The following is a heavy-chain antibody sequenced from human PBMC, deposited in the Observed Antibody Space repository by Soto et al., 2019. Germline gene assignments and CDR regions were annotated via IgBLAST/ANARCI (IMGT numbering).Heavy chain of an antibody. CDR1: GFTFSSHA. J-gene: IGHJ4*02. V-gene: IGHV3-30-3*01. CDR3: AIDPYALYSGLGSYGIY. CDR2: ISYDGTKK. D-gene: IGHD3-10*01. Sequence: QVQLVESGGGVVQPGRSLRLSCAASGFTFSSHAMHWVRQAPGKGLEWMAVISYDGTKKYYADSVKGRFTVSRDNSKNTLYVQMNNLRAEDTAVYYCAIDPYALYSGLGSYGIYWGQGTLVTVSS.